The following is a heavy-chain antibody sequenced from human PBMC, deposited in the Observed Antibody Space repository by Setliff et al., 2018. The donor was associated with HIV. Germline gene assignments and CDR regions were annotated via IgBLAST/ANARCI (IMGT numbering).Heavy chain of an antibody. CDR1: GYTFTGYY. J-gene: IGHJ6*02. Sequence: ASVKVSCKASGYTFTGYYIHWVRQAPGQGLEWMGWINPNTGGTDYAQKFQGWVTMTRETSISTVYMELRRLKSDDAAVYYCARGRTNSSYYNFWSAYSSTMDVWGHGTTVTVSS. D-gene: IGHD3-3*01. CDR3: ARGRTNSSYYNFWSAYSSTMDV. V-gene: IGHV1-2*04. CDR2: INPNTGGT.